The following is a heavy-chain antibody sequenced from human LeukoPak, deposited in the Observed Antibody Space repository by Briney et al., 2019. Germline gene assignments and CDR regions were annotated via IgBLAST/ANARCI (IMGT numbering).Heavy chain of an antibody. CDR3: AREGRAGTYFDY. J-gene: IGHJ4*02. Sequence: PGGSLRLSCAASGFTFSSYAMHWVRQAPGKGLEWVAVISYDGSNKYYADSVKGRFTISRDNSKNTLYLQMNSLRAEDTAVYYCAREGRAGTYFDYWGQGTPVTVSS. V-gene: IGHV3-30*04. D-gene: IGHD6-19*01. CDR2: ISYDGSNK. CDR1: GFTFSSYA.